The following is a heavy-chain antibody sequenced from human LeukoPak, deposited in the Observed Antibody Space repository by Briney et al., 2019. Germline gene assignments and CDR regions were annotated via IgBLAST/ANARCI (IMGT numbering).Heavy chain of an antibody. CDR3: ARDREELGGYDDRGFDY. D-gene: IGHD5-12*01. Sequence: PSQTLSLTCTVSGGSISSGSYFWNWIRQPAGKGVEWIGRIYTSGSTSYNPSLKSRVTISLDTSKNQFSLKLSSVTAADTAVYYCARDREELGGYDDRGFDYWGQGTLVTVSS. J-gene: IGHJ4*02. CDR2: IYTSGST. V-gene: IGHV4-61*02. CDR1: GGSISSGSYF.